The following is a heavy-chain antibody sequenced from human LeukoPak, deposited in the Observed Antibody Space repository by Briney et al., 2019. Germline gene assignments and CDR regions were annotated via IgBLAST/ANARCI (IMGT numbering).Heavy chain of an antibody. V-gene: IGHV4-39*02. Sequence: SETLSLTCTVSGGSISSSSYYWGWIRQPPGKGLEWIGSIYYSGSTYYNPSLKSRVTISVDTSKNQFSLKLSSVTAADTAVYYCAREKTTGSGYDHFDYWGQGTLVTVSS. CDR3: AREKTTGSGYDHFDY. CDR1: GGSISSSSYY. D-gene: IGHD5-12*01. J-gene: IGHJ4*02. CDR2: IYYSGST.